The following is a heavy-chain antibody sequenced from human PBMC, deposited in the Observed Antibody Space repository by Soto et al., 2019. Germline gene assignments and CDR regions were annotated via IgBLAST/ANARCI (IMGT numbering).Heavy chain of an antibody. V-gene: IGHV4-39*01. J-gene: IGHJ6*02. CDR2: IYSSENT. CDR3: ARLNGYCISTNCHGYYGMDV. CDR1: GGYVSSSSYS. D-gene: IGHD2-2*03. Sequence: SETLSLTCTVSGGYVSSSSYSWGWIRQSPGKGLEWIGTIYSSENTYYNPSLLSRVTISVDTSKNEFSLRLSSVTAADTAVYYCARLNGYCISTNCHGYYGMDVWGQGTTVTVSS.